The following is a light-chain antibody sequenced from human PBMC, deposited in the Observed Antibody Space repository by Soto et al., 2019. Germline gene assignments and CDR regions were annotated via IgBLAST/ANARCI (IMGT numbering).Light chain of an antibody. CDR2: EVS. CDR1: ISDVGGYKY. CDR3: SSYTIDSTVV. Sequence: QSALTQPASVSGSPGQSITISCTGTISDVGGYKYVSWYQQHPGKAPKLISYEVSNRPSGVSSHFSGSKSGNTASLSISGLQAEDEADYYCSSYTIDSTVVFGGGTKLTVL. J-gene: IGLJ2*01. V-gene: IGLV2-14*01.